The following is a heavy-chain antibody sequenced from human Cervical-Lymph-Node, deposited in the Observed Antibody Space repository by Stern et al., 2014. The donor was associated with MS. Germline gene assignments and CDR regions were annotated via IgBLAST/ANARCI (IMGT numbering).Heavy chain of an antibody. CDR1: GFTVSSTY. Sequence: EVQLVESGGGLIQPGGSLRLSCAPSGFTVSSTYMSWVRQAPGRGLEWVSIIFSGGATAYAVSVKSRFAIARDNSRNTIYLQMNSLRAEDAAFYYCARVPPGYGSNAFFDYWGQGNLVTVSS. V-gene: IGHV3-53*01. CDR3: ARVPPGYGSNAFFDY. J-gene: IGHJ4*02. D-gene: IGHD4-23*01. CDR2: IFSGGAT.